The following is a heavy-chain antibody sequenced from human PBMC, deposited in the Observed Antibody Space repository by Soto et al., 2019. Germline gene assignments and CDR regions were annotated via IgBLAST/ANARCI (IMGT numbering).Heavy chain of an antibody. CDR2: IYPGDSDT. CDR3: ARNRLRQYYYGMDV. D-gene: IGHD3-10*01. V-gene: IGHV5-51*01. CDR1: GYSFANYW. J-gene: IGHJ6*02. Sequence: GDSLKISCQGSGYSFANYWIAWVRQMPGKGLEWVGVIYPGDSDTRYSPSFRGQVTISADKSISHVYLQWSSLKASDTAMYYCARNRLRQYYYGMDVWGQGTTVTVSS.